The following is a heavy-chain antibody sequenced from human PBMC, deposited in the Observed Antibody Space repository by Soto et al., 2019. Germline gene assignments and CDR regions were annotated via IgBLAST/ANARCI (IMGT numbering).Heavy chain of an antibody. CDR2: IYYRSKWYI. V-gene: IGHV6-1*01. Sequence: PSQTLSLTCAISGDSVSSNSVAWHWIRQSPSRGLEWLGRIYYRSKWYIDYAVSMKSRITINPDTSKNQFSLQLNSVAPEDTAVYYCARGKHFAFDYWGQGTLVTVS. CDR1: GDSVSSNSVA. J-gene: IGHJ4*02. D-gene: IGHD3-3*02. CDR3: ARGKHFAFDY.